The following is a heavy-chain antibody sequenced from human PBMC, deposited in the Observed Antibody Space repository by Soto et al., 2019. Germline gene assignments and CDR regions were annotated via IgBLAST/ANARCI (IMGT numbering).Heavy chain of an antibody. CDR2: IIPIFGTA. V-gene: IGHV1-69*13. CDR1: GGTFSSYA. Sequence: SVKVSCKASGGTFSSYAISWVRQAPGQGLEWMGGIIPIFGTANYAQKFQGRVTITADESTSTAYMELSSLRSEDTAVYYCARDPTSGYSGYEDFDYWGQGTLVTVPS. J-gene: IGHJ4*02. D-gene: IGHD5-12*01. CDR3: ARDPTSGYSGYEDFDY.